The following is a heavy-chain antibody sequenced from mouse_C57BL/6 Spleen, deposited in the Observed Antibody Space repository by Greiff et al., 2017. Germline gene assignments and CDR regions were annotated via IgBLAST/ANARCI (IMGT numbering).Heavy chain of an antibody. J-gene: IGHJ2*01. V-gene: IGHV1-59*01. D-gene: IGHD1-1*02. CDR3: ARFYGSYFDY. CDR1: GYTFTSYW. Sequence: QVQLQQPGAELVRPGTSVKLSCKASGYTFTSYWMHWVKQRPGQGLEWIGVIDPSDSYTNYNQKFKGKATLTVDTSSSTAYVQLSSLTSEDSTAYYCARFYGSYFDYWGKGTTLTVSS. CDR2: IDPSDSYT.